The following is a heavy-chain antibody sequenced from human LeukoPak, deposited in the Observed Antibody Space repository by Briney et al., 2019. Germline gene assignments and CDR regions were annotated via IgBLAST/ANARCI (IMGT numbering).Heavy chain of an antibody. CDR1: GGTFSSYA. CDR3: ARHEVWFGELDYYYGMDV. CDR2: IIPIFGTA. D-gene: IGHD3-10*01. V-gene: IGHV1-69*01. J-gene: IGHJ6*04. Sequence: SVKVSCKASGGTFSSYAISWVRQAPGQGLEWMGGIIPIFGTANYAQKFQGRVTITADESTSTAYMELSSLRSEDTAVYYCARHEVWFGELDYYYGMDVWGKGTTVTVSS.